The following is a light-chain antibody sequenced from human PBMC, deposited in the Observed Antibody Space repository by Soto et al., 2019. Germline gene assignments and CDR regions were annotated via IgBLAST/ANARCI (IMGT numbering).Light chain of an antibody. CDR2: EVN. CDR1: SSDIGGYNY. CDR3: GTWDSSLSAGV. V-gene: IGLV2-14*01. J-gene: IGLJ3*02. Sequence: QSALTQPASVSGSPGQSITISCTGTSSDIGGYNYVSWYQQHPGKAPKLMIYEVNNRPSGVSNRFSGSKSGNTASLTISGLQAEDEADYYCGTWDSSLSAGVFGGGTKLTVL.